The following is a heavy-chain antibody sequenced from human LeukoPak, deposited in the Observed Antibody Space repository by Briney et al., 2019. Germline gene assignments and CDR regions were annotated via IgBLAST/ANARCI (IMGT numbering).Heavy chain of an antibody. Sequence: PSETLSLTCTVSGGSISSYYWSWIRQPSGKGLEWIGYIYYSGSTNYNPSLKSRVTISVDTSKNQFSLKLSSVTAADTAVYYCARGDGYCSSTSCLLHFDYWGQGTLVTVSS. CDR3: ARGDGYCSSTSCLLHFDY. CDR2: IYYSGST. CDR1: GGSISSYY. V-gene: IGHV4-59*01. J-gene: IGHJ4*02. D-gene: IGHD2-2*01.